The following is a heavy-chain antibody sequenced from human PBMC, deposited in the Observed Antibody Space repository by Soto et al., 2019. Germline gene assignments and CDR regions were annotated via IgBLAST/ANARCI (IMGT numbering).Heavy chain of an antibody. CDR2: IYYSGST. D-gene: IGHD3-10*01. CDR3: AREHLSAYYYGSGSYPDY. CDR1: GGSISSGDYY. J-gene: IGHJ4*02. V-gene: IGHV4-30-4*01. Sequence: PSETLSLTCTVSGGSISSGDYYWSRIRQPPGKGLEWIGYIYYSGSTYYNPSLKSRVTISVDTSKNQFSLKLSSVTAADTAVYYCAREHLSAYYYGSGSYPDYWGKGTLVTVSS.